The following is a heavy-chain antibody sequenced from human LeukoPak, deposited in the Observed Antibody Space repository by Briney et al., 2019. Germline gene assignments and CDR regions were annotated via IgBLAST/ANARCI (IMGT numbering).Heavy chain of an antibody. Sequence: PGGSLRLSCTASGFTFSGAWMTWVRQAPGKGLEWVSGINWNGGSTGYADSVKGRFTISRDNAKNSLYLQMNSLRAEDTALYYCARGLGGSYSSHDAFDVWGQGTMVTVSS. D-gene: IGHD1-26*01. J-gene: IGHJ3*01. CDR1: GFTFSGAW. V-gene: IGHV3-20*04. CDR3: ARGLGGSYSSHDAFDV. CDR2: INWNGGST.